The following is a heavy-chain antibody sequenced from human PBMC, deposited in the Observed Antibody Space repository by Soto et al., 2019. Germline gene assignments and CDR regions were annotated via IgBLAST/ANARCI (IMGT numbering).Heavy chain of an antibody. V-gene: IGHV4-61*01. J-gene: IGHJ4*02. CDR3: ARGEDSSGWYRFDY. D-gene: IGHD6-19*01. Sequence: QVQLQESGPGLVKASETLSLTCTVSGGSVSSGSYYWSWIRQPPGKGLEWIGYIYYSGSTNYNPSLKSRFTISVDTSKNQCSLKLSSVTAADTAVYYCARGEDSSGWYRFDYWGQGTLLTVSS. CDR2: IYYSGST. CDR1: GGSVSSGSYY.